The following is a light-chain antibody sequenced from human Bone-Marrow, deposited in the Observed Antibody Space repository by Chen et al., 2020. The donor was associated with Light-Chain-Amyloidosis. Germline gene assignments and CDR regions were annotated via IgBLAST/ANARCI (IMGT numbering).Light chain of an antibody. CDR3: QQYGSSPRT. CDR1: QNVNTRF. J-gene: IGKJ2*01. Sequence: IVLTHSPGTLSLSPGESATLSCRASQNVNTRFLAWYQQKPGQAPRLLIYAASSRATGIPDRFRATGSGTDFTLSISRLEPEDFAVYYCQQYGSSPRTFGQGTKLEI. V-gene: IGKV3-20*01. CDR2: AAS.